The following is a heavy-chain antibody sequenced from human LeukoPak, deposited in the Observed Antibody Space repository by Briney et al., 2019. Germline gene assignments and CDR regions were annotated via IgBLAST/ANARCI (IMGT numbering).Heavy chain of an antibody. CDR1: GDSVSSDSAG. CDR2: TYYVSKWYN. D-gene: IGHD2-21*01. V-gene: IGHV6-1*01. Sequence: SQTLSLTCAISGDSVSSDSAGWNWFRQSPSRGLEWLGRTYYVSKWYNDYAPPVKGRITISPDTFKNQFSLQLNFVTPEDTAVYYCAREIDGMDVWGQGTTVTVS. CDR3: AREIDGMDV. J-gene: IGHJ6*02.